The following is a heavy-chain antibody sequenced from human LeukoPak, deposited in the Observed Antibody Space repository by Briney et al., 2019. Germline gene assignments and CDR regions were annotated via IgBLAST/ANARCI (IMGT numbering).Heavy chain of an antibody. CDR1: GDSVSSDSAA. CDR3: ARAVAGTEGWFNS. V-gene: IGHV6-1*01. J-gene: IGHJ5*01. CDR2: THYRSKWYH. Sequence: SQTLSLTCAISGDSVSSDSAAWNWIRQSPSRGLEWLGRTHYRSKWYHDYSVSVKSRITINPDTSKNQFSLQLNSVTPEDTAVYYCARAVAGTEGWFNSWGQGTLVTVSS. D-gene: IGHD6-19*01.